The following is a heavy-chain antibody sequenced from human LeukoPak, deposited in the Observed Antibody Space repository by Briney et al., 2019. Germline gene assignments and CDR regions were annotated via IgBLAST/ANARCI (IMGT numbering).Heavy chain of an antibody. CDR3: AKDPSDCSSTSCPADY. J-gene: IGHJ4*02. CDR2: ISGSGGST. Sequence: GGSLRLSCAASGFTFSSYAMSWVRQAPGKGLEWVSAISGSGGSTYYADSVKGRFTISRDNSKNTLYLQMNSLRAEDTAVYYCAKDPSDCSSTSCPADYWGQGTLVTVSS. CDR1: GFTFSSYA. D-gene: IGHD2-2*01. V-gene: IGHV3-23*01.